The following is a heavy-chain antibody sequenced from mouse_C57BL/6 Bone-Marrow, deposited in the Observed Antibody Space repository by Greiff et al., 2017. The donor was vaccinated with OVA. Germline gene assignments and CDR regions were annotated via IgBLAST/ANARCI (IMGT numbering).Heavy chain of an antibody. Sequence: VQLQQSGPELVKPGASVKISCKASGYAFSSSWMNWVKQRPGKGLEWIGRIYPGDGDTSYNGKFKGKATLTADKSSSTAYMQLSSLTSEDSAVYYCARGGFYDYGEVYFDYWGQGTTLTVSS. V-gene: IGHV1-82*01. J-gene: IGHJ2*01. CDR2: IYPGDGDT. CDR3: ARGGFYDYGEVYFDY. D-gene: IGHD2-4*01. CDR1: GYAFSSSW.